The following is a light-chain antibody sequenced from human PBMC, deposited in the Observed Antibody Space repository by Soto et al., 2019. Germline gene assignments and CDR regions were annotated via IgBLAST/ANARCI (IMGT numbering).Light chain of an antibody. CDR3: QQYNSGWT. Sequence: IQMTQSPSTLSAYVGDRVTMTCRASQNISPWLAWYQQKPGKAPSLLIYETSSLENGVPSRFSGSGSGTEFSLTISSLQPDDSATYYCQQYNSGWTFGQGTKVDI. V-gene: IGKV1-5*03. J-gene: IGKJ1*01. CDR1: QNISPW. CDR2: ETS.